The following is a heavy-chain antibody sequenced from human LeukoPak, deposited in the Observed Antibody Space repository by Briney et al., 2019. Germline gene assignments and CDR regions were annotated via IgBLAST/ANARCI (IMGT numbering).Heavy chain of an antibody. D-gene: IGHD3-10*01. CDR3: ARQYYCGSGRRGAFDI. Sequence: ASVKVSCKASGYTFTSYGISWVRQAPGQGLEWMGWISAYNGNTNYAQKLQGRVTMTTDTSTSTAYMELRSLRSDDTAVYYCARQYYCGSGRRGAFDIWGQGTMVTVSS. V-gene: IGHV1-18*01. CDR1: GYTFTSYG. CDR2: ISAYNGNT. J-gene: IGHJ3*02.